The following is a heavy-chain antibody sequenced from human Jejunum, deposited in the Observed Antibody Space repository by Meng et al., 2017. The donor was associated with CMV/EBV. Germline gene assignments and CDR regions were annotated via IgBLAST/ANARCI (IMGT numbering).Heavy chain of an antibody. D-gene: IGHD3-10*01. CDR2: IYRGGTT. V-gene: IGHV3-53*01. CDR3: AKVAMIRGVVFDF. J-gene: IGHJ4*02. Sequence: SGFTVSTNYMSWVRQVPGKGLEWVSVIYRGGTTYYADSVKGRFTISRDNSKNTLYLQMNSLRADDTAVYYCAKVAMIRGVVFDFWGQGTLVTVSS. CDR1: GFTVSTNY.